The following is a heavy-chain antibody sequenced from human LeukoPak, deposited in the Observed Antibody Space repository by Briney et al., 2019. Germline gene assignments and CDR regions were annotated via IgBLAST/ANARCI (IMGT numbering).Heavy chain of an antibody. Sequence: GGSPRLSCTASGFTFGDYAMSWVRQAPGKGLEWVGFVRSKAYAGTTEYAPSMKGRFTISRDDSKSIAYLQMNSLKTEDTAVYYCTRSNYDSRTWFDPWGQGTLVTVSS. V-gene: IGHV3-49*04. CDR1: GFTFGDYA. J-gene: IGHJ5*02. D-gene: IGHD3-22*01. CDR3: TRSNYDSRTWFDP. CDR2: VRSKAYAGTT.